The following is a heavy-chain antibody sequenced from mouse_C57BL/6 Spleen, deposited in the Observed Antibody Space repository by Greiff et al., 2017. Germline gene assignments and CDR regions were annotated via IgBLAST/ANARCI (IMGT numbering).Heavy chain of an antibody. CDR1: GYTFTSYW. J-gene: IGHJ2*01. V-gene: IGHV1-52*01. D-gene: IGHD2-4*01. CDR2: IDPSDSET. Sequence: QVQLQQSGAELVRPGSSVKLSCKASGYTFTSYWMHWVKQRPIQGLEGIGNIDPSDSETHYNQKFKDKATLTVDKSSSTAYMQLSSLTSEDSAVYYCARGGLRLYYFDYWGQGTTRTVSS. CDR3: ARGGLRLYYFDY.